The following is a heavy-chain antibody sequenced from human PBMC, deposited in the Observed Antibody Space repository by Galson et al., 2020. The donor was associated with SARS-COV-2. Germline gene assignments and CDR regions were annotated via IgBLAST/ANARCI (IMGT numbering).Heavy chain of an antibody. CDR2: IYHSGST. J-gene: IGHJ4*02. CDR3: ARGYSSSWYFG. Sequence: SETLSLTCAVSGYSISSGYYWGWIRQPPGKGLEWIGSIYHSGSTYYNPSLKSRVTISVDTSKNQFSLKLSSVTAADTAVYYCARGYSSSWYFGWGQGTLGTVSS. CDR1: GYSISSGYY. V-gene: IGHV4-38-2*01. D-gene: IGHD6-13*01.